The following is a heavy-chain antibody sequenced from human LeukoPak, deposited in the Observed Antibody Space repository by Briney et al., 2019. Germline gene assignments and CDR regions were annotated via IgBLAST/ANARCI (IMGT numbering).Heavy chain of an antibody. D-gene: IGHD3-22*01. J-gene: IGHJ4*02. CDR1: GGSISSGDYY. CDR2: IYYSGST. V-gene: IGHV4-30-4*01. CDR3: ARGRGYYYDSSGYYSFDY. Sequence: PSQTLSLTCTVSGGSISSGDYYWSWIRQPPGKGLEWIGYIYYSGSTYYNPSLKSRVTISVDTSKNQFSPKLSSVTAADTAVYYRARGRGYYYDSSGYYSFDYWGQGTLVTVSS.